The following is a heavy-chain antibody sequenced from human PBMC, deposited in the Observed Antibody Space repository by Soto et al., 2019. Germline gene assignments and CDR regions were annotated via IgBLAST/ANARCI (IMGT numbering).Heavy chain of an antibody. J-gene: IGHJ3*02. CDR2: VGGANSDT. D-gene: IGHD1-20*01. V-gene: IGHV3-23*01. Sequence: PGGSLRLSCAASGFTFSDYAMRWVRQAPGKGLEWVSAVGGANSDTNYADSVKGRFTISRDNSRNTLYLQMNNLRAEDTAVYYCAKDAIPYNGRNDAFDIWGQGTMVTVSS. CDR3: AKDAIPYNGRNDAFDI. CDR1: GFTFSDYA.